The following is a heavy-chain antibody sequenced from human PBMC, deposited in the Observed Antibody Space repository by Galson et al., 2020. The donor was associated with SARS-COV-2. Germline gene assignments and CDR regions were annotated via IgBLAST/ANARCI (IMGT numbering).Heavy chain of an antibody. D-gene: IGHD6-19*01. V-gene: IGHV4-34*01. CDR1: GGSFSGYF. CDR3: ARGLGSGWHY. CDR2: INHSGRT. Sequence: ETSETLSLTCAVSGGSFSGYFWSWIRQSPGKGLEWIGQINHSGRTNYKPSLKSRVTISVDTSKNQFSLKLNSVTAADTAMYYCARGLGSGWHYWGQGTLVTVSS. J-gene: IGHJ4*02.